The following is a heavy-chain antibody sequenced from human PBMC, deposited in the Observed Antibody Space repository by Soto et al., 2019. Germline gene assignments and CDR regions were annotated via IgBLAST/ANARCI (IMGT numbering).Heavy chain of an antibody. CDR3: ARDQLEGNWFDP. J-gene: IGHJ5*02. V-gene: IGHV4-30-2*01. CDR1: GGSISSGGYS. D-gene: IGHD1-1*01. Sequence: QLQLQESGSGLVRPSQTLSLTCAVSGGSISSGGYSWNWIRQPPGTGLEWIGYIYHSGSTLYNPSLKSRVTLSVDKSKNHFCRKLSSVPAADTAVYYCARDQLEGNWFDPWGQGTLVTVSS. CDR2: IYHSGST.